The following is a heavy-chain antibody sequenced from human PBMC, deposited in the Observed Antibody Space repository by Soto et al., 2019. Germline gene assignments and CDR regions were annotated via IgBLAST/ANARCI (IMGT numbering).Heavy chain of an antibody. CDR2: IYPGDSDT. CDR3: AGLSGSYRSSSDY. CDR1: AYSFTSYW. V-gene: IGHV5-51*01. D-gene: IGHD3-10*01. Sequence: AAESLMISCEASAYSFTSYWIGWVRQMPGKGLEWMVIIYPGDSDTRYSPSFRGQVTISVDKSISTAYLQWSSLKASDTAMYYCAGLSGSYRSSSDYWGQGTLATVSS. J-gene: IGHJ4*02.